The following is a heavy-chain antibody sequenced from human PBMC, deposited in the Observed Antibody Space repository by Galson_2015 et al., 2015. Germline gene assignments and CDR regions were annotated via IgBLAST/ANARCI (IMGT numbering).Heavy chain of an antibody. Sequence: SLRISCAASGFTFSSYWMHWVRQAPGKGLVWVSRINRDGSSTSYADSVKGRFTISRDNSKNTLYLQMNSLRAEDTAVYYCARGRKEMATLGVDPWGQGTLVTVSS. CDR2: INRDGSST. J-gene: IGHJ5*02. CDR3: ARGRKEMATLGVDP. CDR1: GFTFSSYW. V-gene: IGHV3-74*01. D-gene: IGHD5-24*01.